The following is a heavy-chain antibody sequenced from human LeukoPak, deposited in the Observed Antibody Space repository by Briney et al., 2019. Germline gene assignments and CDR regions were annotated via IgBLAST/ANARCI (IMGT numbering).Heavy chain of an antibody. CDR2: IYYSGST. Sequence: PSETLSLTCTVSGGSISSSSYYWGLIRQPPGKGLELIGSIYYSGSTYYNPSLKSRVTISVDKSKNQFSLKLSSVTAADTAVYYCARLGAYWWGVSVYYMDVWGKGTTVTVSS. V-gene: IGHV4-39*01. J-gene: IGHJ6*03. CDR1: GGSISSSSYY. CDR3: ARLGAYWWGVSVYYMDV. D-gene: IGHD2-8*02.